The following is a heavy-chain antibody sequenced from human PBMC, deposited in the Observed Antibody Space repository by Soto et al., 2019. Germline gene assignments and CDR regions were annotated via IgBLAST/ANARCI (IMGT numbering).Heavy chain of an antibody. CDR1: GFTFNSFA. J-gene: IGHJ5*02. CDR2: ITGSGSFT. CDR3: VKSSDGGSRGGGDL. D-gene: IGHD6-13*01. V-gene: IGHV3-23*01. Sequence: PGGSLRLSCAASGFTFNSFAMSWVRQAPGKGLEWVSGITGSGSFTYYAASVKGRFTISRDKRKNTLYLQIDSLRGEDTAVYYCVKSSDGGSRGGGDLWGQGTLVTV.